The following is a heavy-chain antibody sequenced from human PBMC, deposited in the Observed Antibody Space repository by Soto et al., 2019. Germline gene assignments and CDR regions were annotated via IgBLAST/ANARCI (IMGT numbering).Heavy chain of an antibody. CDR3: ARLTYYGMDV. D-gene: IGHD7-27*01. J-gene: IGHJ6*02. CDR1: GDSFSRFL. CDR2: IDPSDSYT. V-gene: IGHV5-10-1*01. Sequence: RGALEKSCKGFGDSFSRFLVSWVRQMPGKGLEWMGRIDPSDSYTNYSPSFQGHVTISADKSISTAYLQWSSLKASDTAMYYCARLTYYGMDVWGQGTTVTVSS.